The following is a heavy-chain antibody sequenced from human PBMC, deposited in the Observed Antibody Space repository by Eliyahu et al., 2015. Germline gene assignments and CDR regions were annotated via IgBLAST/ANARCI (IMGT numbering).Heavy chain of an antibody. D-gene: IGHD6-25*01. J-gene: IGHJ5*02. CDR3: ASASERDSSGNWFDP. V-gene: IGHV1-3*01. CDR2: INAGNGNT. CDR1: GYTFTSYA. Sequence: QVQLVQSGAEVKKPGASVKVSCKASGYTFTSYAMHWVRQAPGQRLEWMGWINAGNGNTKYSQKFQGRVTITRDTSASTAYMELSSLRSEDTAVYYCASASERDSSGNWFDPWGQGTLVTVSS.